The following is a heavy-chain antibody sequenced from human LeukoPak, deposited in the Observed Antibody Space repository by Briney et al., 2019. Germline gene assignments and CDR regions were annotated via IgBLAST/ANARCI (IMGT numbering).Heavy chain of an antibody. Sequence: PSETLSLTCAVYGGSFSGYYWSWIRQPPGKGLEWIGEINHSGSTNYNPSLKSRVTISVDTSKNQFSLKLSSVTAADTAVYYCARVGRSYYRPGYFDYWGQGTLVTVSS. CDR1: GGSFSGYY. J-gene: IGHJ4*02. V-gene: IGHV4-34*01. D-gene: IGHD1-26*01. CDR2: INHSGST. CDR3: ARVGRSYYRPGYFDY.